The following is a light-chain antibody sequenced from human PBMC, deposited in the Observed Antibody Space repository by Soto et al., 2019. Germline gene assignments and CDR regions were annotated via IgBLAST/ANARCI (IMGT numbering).Light chain of an antibody. V-gene: IGKV3-20*01. CDR1: QSVSSNS. J-gene: IGKJ1*01. CDR3: QQYGDSPPT. CDR2: GTS. Sequence: EIVLTQSPGTLSLSPGESATLSCRASQSVSSNSLAWYRRNPGQPPSLLIYGTSTRATDIPRRFSGSGSGTDFTLTITRLEPDDFAVYFYQQYGDSPPTFGQGTKVEVK.